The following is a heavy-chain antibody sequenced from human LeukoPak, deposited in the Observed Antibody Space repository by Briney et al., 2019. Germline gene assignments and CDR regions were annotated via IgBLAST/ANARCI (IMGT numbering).Heavy chain of an antibody. CDR3: ARSGSTAFDY. J-gene: IGHJ4*02. D-gene: IGHD1-26*01. CDR2: IYYSGST. Sequence: SETLSLTCTVSGGSISSYYWSWIRQPPGKGLEWIGYIYYSGSTSYNPSLKSRVTISVDTSKNQFSLKLSSVTAADTAVYYCARSGSTAFDYWGQGTLVAVSS. V-gene: IGHV4-59*01. CDR1: GGSISSYY.